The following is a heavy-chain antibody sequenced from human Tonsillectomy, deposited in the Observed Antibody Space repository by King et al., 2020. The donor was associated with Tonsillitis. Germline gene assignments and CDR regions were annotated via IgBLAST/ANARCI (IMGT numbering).Heavy chain of an antibody. CDR3: AKGAPGIAVAGSGAFDY. V-gene: IGHV3-23*04. CDR1: GFTFSSYA. D-gene: IGHD6-19*01. Sequence: VQLVESGGGLVQPGGSLRLSCAASGFTFSSYAMSWVRQAPGKGLEWVSGISGSGANTYYADSVKDRFTISRDNSKNTLYLQMNSLRAEDTAVYYCAKGAPGIAVAGSGAFDYWGQGHMFTVSS. CDR2: ISGSGANT. J-gene: IGHJ4*02.